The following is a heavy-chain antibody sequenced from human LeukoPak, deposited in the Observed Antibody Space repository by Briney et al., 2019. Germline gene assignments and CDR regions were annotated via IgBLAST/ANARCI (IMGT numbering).Heavy chain of an antibody. V-gene: IGHV4-59*01. D-gene: IGHD2-15*01. J-gene: IGHJ3*02. CDR2: IYYSGST. Sequence: PSETLSLTCTVSGGSLSSYYWSWIRQPPGKGLEWIGYIYYSGSTNYNPSLKSRVTISVDTSKNQFSLKLSSVTAADTAVYYCARGKDIVVVVAAQDDAFDIWGQGTMVTVSS. CDR1: GGSLSSYY. CDR3: ARGKDIVVVVAAQDDAFDI.